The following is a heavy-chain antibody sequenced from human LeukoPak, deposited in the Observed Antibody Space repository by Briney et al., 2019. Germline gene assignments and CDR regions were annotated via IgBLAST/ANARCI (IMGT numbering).Heavy chain of an antibody. CDR3: AKDKIIGDGRWDFDY. J-gene: IGHJ4*02. CDR1: GFTFSSYS. CDR2: VIGGGNT. D-gene: IGHD3-10*01. Sequence: PGGSLRLSCAASGFTFSSYSMNWVRQAPGKGLEWVSGVIGGGNTYYADSVKGRFTIPRDNSKSTVYLQMNGLRVEDTALYFCAKDKIIGDGRWDFDYWGQGTLVTVSS. V-gene: IGHV3-23*01.